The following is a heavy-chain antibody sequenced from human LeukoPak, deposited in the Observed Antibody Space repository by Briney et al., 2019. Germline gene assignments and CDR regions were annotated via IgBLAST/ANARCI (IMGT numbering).Heavy chain of an antibody. CDR1: GGSISSYY. Sequence: SETLSLTCTVSGGSISSYYWSWIRQPPGKGLEWIGYIYYSGSTNYNPSLKGRVTISVDTSKNQFSLKLSSVTAADTAVYYCARQYSSSSPVDYWGQGTLVTVSS. J-gene: IGHJ4*02. D-gene: IGHD6-6*01. V-gene: IGHV4-59*08. CDR2: IYYSGST. CDR3: ARQYSSSSPVDY.